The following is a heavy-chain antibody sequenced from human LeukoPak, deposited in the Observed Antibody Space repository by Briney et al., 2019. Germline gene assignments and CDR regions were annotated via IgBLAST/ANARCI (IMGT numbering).Heavy chain of an antibody. D-gene: IGHD4-23*01. CDR3: GYGGNSVDY. J-gene: IGHJ4*02. V-gene: IGHV1-18*04. CDR2: ISPYNGNT. CDR1: GYTCTSYG. Sequence: GASVKVSCKASGYTCTSYGISWVRQAPGQGLEWMGWISPYNGNTNYAQKLQGRVTMTTDTSTSTAYNELRSVRSDDTAVYYCGYGGNSVDYWGQGTLVTVSS.